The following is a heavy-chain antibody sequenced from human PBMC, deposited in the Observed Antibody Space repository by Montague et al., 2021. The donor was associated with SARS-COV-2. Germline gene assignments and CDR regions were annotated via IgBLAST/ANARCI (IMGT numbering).Heavy chain of an antibody. V-gene: IGHV4-59*01. D-gene: IGHD3-9*01. CDR3: ARTGLGDYGILTGYTVYAFDI. CDR2: VYYSGST. J-gene: IGHJ3*02. Sequence: SETLSLTCTVSGGSISSYYWCWIRQPPGQGLEWIGYVYYSGSTNYNPSLTSRVTISIDTSKNQFPLKLSSVTAADTAVYYCARTGLGDYGILTGYTVYAFDIWGQGTLVTVSS. CDR1: GGSISSYY.